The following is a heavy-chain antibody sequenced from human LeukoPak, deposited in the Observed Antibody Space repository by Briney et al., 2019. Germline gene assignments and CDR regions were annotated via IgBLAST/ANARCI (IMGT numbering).Heavy chain of an antibody. J-gene: IGHJ6*02. CDR3: ARDRRGAAGRWSPPMDV. CDR2: ISAYNGNT. CDR1: GYTFTSYG. Sequence: ASVTVSCKASGYTFTSYGISWVRQAPGQGLEWMGWISAYNGNTNYAQKLQGRVTMTTDTSTSTAYMELRSLRSDDTAVYYCARDRRGAAGRWSPPMDVWGQGTTVTVSS. D-gene: IGHD6-25*01. V-gene: IGHV1-18*01.